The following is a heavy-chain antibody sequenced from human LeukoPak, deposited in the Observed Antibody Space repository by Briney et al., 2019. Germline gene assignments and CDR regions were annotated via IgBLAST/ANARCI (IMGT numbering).Heavy chain of an antibody. D-gene: IGHD3-9*01. CDR3: ARSENDILTGYYHFDY. Sequence: SETLSLTCAVYGGSFSGYYWSWIRQPPGKGLEWIGEINHSGSTNYNPSLKSRVTISVGTSKNQFSLKLSSVTAADTAVYYCARSENDILTGYYHFDYWGQGTLVTVSS. CDR2: INHSGST. V-gene: IGHV4-34*01. J-gene: IGHJ4*02. CDR1: GGSFSGYY.